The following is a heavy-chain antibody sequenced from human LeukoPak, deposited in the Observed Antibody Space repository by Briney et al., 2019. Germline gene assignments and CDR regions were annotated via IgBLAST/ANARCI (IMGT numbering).Heavy chain of an antibody. D-gene: IGHD3-3*01. V-gene: IGHV3-7*01. CDR2: IKQDGSEK. CDR1: GFTFSSYW. J-gene: IGHJ6*02. CDR3: ARLGLEWLFTYYYYGMDV. Sequence: PGGSLRLSCAASGFTFSSYWMSWVRQAPGKGLEWVANIKQDGSEKYYVDSVKGRFTISRDNAKNSLYLQMNSLRAEDTAVYYCARLGLEWLFTYYYYGMDVWGQGTTVTVSS.